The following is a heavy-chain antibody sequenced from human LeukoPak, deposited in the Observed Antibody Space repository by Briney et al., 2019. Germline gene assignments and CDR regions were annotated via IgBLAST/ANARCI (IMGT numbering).Heavy chain of an antibody. J-gene: IGHJ5*02. Sequence: ASVKVSCKASGYTFTSYDINWVRQATGQGLEWMGWMNPNSGNTGYAQKFQGRVTITRNTSISTAYMELSSLRSEDTAVYYCARDDVAAAAGWFDPWGQGTLVTVSS. V-gene: IGHV1-8*03. CDR3: ARDDVAAAAGWFDP. CDR1: GYTFTSYD. D-gene: IGHD6-13*01. CDR2: MNPNSGNT.